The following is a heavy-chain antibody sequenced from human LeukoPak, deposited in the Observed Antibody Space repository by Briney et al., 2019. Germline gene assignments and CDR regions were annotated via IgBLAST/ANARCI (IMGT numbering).Heavy chain of an antibody. D-gene: IGHD4-17*01. Sequence: GGSLRLSCAASGFTFRGYEMNWVRQAPGKGLEWISYISGSGSTIRYVDSVKGRFTISRDNAKNSLYLQMNSLRAEDTAVYYCARSTVTNYFDSWGQGTLVTVSS. J-gene: IGHJ4*02. CDR3: ARSTVTNYFDS. V-gene: IGHV3-48*03. CDR2: ISGSGSTI. CDR1: GFTFRGYE.